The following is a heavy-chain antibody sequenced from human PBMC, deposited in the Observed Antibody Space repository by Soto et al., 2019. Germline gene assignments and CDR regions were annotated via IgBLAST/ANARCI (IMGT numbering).Heavy chain of an antibody. Sequence: QVTLKESGPVLVKPTETLTLTCTVSGFSLSNARMGVSWIRQPPGKALEWLAHIFSNDEKSYSTSLKSRLTISKDTSKSQVVLTMTNMDPVDTATYYCVLVPADMPGYWFDPWGQGTLVTVSS. J-gene: IGHJ5*02. V-gene: IGHV2-26*01. CDR1: GFSLSNARMG. CDR3: VLVPADMPGYWFDP. CDR2: IFSNDEK. D-gene: IGHD2-2*01.